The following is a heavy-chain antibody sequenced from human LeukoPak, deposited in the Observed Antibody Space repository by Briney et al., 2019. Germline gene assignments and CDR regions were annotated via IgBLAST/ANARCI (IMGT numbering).Heavy chain of an antibody. J-gene: IGHJ4*02. Sequence: PGGSLRLSCAASGFTFSDYWMHWVRQAPGKGLVGVSRINSDGRITTYADSVKGRFTIFRDNAKNSLYLQMNSLRAEGTAVYYCARASYGSGSYYHSQDYWGQGTLVTVSS. CDR2: INSDGRIT. D-gene: IGHD3-10*01. CDR3: ARASYGSGSYYHSQDY. V-gene: IGHV3-74*01. CDR1: GFTFSDYW.